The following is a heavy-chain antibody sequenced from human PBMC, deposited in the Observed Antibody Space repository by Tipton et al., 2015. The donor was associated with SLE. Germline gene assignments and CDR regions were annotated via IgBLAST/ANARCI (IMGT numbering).Heavy chain of an antibody. CDR2: IYYNGNT. Sequence: TLSLTCTVSAGSITSTFYYWSWIRQPPGKGLEYIGYIYYNGNTNYNPSLKSRFTISVDTSKNQFSLQLNSVTAADTAVYYCARGGERGYFDYWGQGTLVTVSS. D-gene: IGHD1-1*01. CDR3: ARGGERGYFDY. V-gene: IGHV4-61*01. J-gene: IGHJ4*02. CDR1: AGSITSTFYY.